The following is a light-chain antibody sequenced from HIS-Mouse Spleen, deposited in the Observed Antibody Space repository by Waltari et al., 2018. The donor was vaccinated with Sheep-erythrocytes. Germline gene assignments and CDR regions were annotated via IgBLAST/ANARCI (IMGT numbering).Light chain of an antibody. CDR3: QQRSNWYT. J-gene: IGKJ2*01. V-gene: IGKV3-11*01. CDR1: QSVSSY. Sequence: EIVLTQSPATLSLSPGERATLSCRASQSVSSYLAWYQQKPGQAPRLLSYDASNRATGIPARFSGGGSGTDFTLTISSLEPEDFAVYYCQQRSNWYTFGQGTKLEIK. CDR2: DAS.